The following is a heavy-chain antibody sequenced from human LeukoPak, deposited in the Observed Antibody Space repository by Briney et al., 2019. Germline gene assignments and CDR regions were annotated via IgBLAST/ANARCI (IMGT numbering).Heavy chain of an antibody. CDR2: ISGSGDGT. J-gene: IGHJ4*02. CDR3: AKGGWVGYCSSTSCYWGFDY. Sequence: GGSLRLSCAASGFTFSSYAMSWVRQAPGKGLEWVSAISGSGDGTYYADSVKGRFTISRDNSKNTLYLQMNSLRAVDTAVYYCAKGGWVGYCSSTSCYWGFDYWGQGTLITVSS. D-gene: IGHD2-2*01. V-gene: IGHV3-23*01. CDR1: GFTFSSYA.